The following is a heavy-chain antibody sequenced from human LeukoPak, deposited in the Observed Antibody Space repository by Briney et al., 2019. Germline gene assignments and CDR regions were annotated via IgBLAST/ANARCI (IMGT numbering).Heavy chain of an antibody. D-gene: IGHD2-2*01. CDR2: IYPGDSDT. V-gene: IGHV5-51*01. CDR3: ARRDGYCSSTSCYADYYYGMDV. Sequence: GESLKISCKGSGYSFTNYWIGWVRQMPGKGLEWMGIIYPGDSDTTYSPSFQGQVTISADKSISTAYLQWSSLKASDTAMYYCARRDGYCSSTSCYADYYYGMDVWGQGTTVTVSS. CDR1: GYSFTNYW. J-gene: IGHJ6*02.